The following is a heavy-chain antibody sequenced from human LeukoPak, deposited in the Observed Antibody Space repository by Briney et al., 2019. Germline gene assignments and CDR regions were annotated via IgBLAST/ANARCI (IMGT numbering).Heavy chain of an antibody. V-gene: IGHV3-23*01. J-gene: IGHJ4*02. CDR1: GFTFSSYA. CDR2: ISGSGGST. CDR3: AKDQVSSGWYFDY. D-gene: IGHD6-19*01. Sequence: PGGSLRLSCAASGFTFSSYAMSWVRQAPGKGLEWVSAISGSGGSTHYADSVKGRFTISRDNSKNTLYLQMNSLRAEDTAVYYCAKDQVSSGWYFDYWGQGTLVTVSS.